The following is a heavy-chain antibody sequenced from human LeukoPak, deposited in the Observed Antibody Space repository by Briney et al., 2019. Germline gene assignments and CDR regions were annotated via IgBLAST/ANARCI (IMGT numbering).Heavy chain of an antibody. Sequence: RGSLRLSCAASGFTVSSHYMSWVRQAPGKGLEWVSVTYGGGTTYYAESVKGRFTISRDNSKNTLYLQMNSLRAEDTAVYYCARGGQYSSGGYADYWGQGTLVTVSS. CDR1: GFTVSSHY. V-gene: IGHV3-66*01. CDR2: TYGGGTT. CDR3: ARGGQYSSGGYADY. D-gene: IGHD6-19*01. J-gene: IGHJ4*02.